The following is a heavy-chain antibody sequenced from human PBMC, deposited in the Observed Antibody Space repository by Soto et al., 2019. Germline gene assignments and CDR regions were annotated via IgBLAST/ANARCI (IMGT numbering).Heavy chain of an antibody. J-gene: IGHJ4*02. CDR3: ARLYSRHGTNGQLDY. CDR1: GYSFTSYW. Sequence: PGESLKISCRVSGYSFTSYWISWVRQMPGKGLEWMGRIDPTDSYANYSPSFQGHVTFSVDRSINTAYLQWSSLKAPDTAVYYCARLYSRHGTNGQLDYWGQGTQVTVSS. V-gene: IGHV5-10-1*01. D-gene: IGHD1-26*01. CDR2: IDPTDSYA.